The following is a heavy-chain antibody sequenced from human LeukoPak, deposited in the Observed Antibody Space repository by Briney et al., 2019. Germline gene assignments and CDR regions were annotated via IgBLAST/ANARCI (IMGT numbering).Heavy chain of an antibody. CDR3: AAFPRSMIRGVNMDPIDY. Sequence: PGGSLRLSCAASGFILSSYTVNWVRQAPGKGLEWVSSISGSSSYISYADSVKGRFTVSRNDAKNSLYLLMNSLRAEDTAVYYCAAFPRSMIRGVNMDPIDYWGQGTLVTVSS. V-gene: IGHV3-21*01. J-gene: IGHJ4*02. D-gene: IGHD3-10*01. CDR1: GFILSSYT. CDR2: ISGSSSYI.